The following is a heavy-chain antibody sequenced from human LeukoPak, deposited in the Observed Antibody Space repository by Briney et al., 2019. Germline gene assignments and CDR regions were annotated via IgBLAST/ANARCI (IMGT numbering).Heavy chain of an antibody. V-gene: IGHV4-39*07. Sequence: SETLSLTCTVSGGSISSSSYYWGWIRQPPGKGLEWIGSIYYSGSTYYNPSLKSRVTISVDTSKNQFSLKLTSVTAADTAVYYCVRDRELTYWGQGTLVTVSS. J-gene: IGHJ4*02. D-gene: IGHD1-26*01. CDR3: VRDRELTY. CDR1: GGSISSSSYY. CDR2: IYYSGST.